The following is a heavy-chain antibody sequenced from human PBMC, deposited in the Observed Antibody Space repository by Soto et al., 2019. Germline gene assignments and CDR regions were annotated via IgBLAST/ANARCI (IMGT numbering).Heavy chain of an antibody. CDR2: IWYDGSNK. J-gene: IGHJ6*02. CDR3: VRGGIAASTGTYGVDV. Sequence: QVPLVESGGGVVQPGRSLRLSCAVSGITFSSYAMHWGRQAPGKGLEWVAVIWYDGSNKYYADSVKGRFIISRDNSKNTLYLQMNSLRVDDTAVYFCVRGGIAASTGTYGVDVWGQGTTVTVSS. D-gene: IGHD6-13*01. V-gene: IGHV3-33*01. CDR1: GITFSSYA.